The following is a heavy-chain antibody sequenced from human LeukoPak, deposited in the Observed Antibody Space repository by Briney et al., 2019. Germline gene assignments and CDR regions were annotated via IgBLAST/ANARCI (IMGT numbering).Heavy chain of an antibody. CDR3: ARVGDYYDSSGYYDY. CDR1: GGTFSSYA. V-gene: IGHV1-69*05. J-gene: IGHJ4*02. Sequence: ASVKVFCKASGGTFSSYAISWVRQAPGQGLEWMGGIIPIFGTANYAQKFQGRVTITTDESTSTAYMELSSLRSEDTAVYYCARVGDYYDSSGYYDYWGQGTLVTVSS. D-gene: IGHD3-22*01. CDR2: IIPIFGTA.